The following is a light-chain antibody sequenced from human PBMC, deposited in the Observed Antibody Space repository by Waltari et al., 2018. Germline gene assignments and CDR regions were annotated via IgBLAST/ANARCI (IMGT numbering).Light chain of an antibody. J-gene: IGKJ4*01. Sequence: DIVLTQSPGTLSLSPAERATLSCRARQSVSSSYLAWDQQKPGQAPRLLIYGASSRATVIPDSFSGSGSGTDFTLTISRLEPEDFAVYYCQQYGSSPLTSGGGTKVEIK. CDR2: GAS. CDR1: QSVSSSY. CDR3: QQYGSSPLT. V-gene: IGKV3-20*01.